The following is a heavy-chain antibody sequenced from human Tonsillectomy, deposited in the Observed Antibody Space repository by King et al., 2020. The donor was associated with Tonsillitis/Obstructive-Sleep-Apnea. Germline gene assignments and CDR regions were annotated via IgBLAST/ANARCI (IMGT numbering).Heavy chain of an antibody. Sequence: QLVQSGAEVKKPGSSVKVSCKASGGTFSSYAISWVRQAPGQGLEWMGGIIPIFGTANYAQKFQGRGTITADESTSPAYMELSSLRSEDTAVYYCARGAITMVRGVKTNWFDPWGQGTLVTVSS. J-gene: IGHJ5*02. CDR3: ARGAITMVRGVKTNWFDP. V-gene: IGHV1-69*12. CDR1: GGTFSSYA. CDR2: IIPIFGTA. D-gene: IGHD3-10*01.